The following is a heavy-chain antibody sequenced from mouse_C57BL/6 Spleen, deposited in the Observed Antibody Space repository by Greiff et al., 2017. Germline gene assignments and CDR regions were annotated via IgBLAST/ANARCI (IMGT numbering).Heavy chain of an antibody. CDR1: GYTFTSYW. CDR3: ARSGGSSFFDC. J-gene: IGHJ2*01. D-gene: IGHD1-1*01. Sequence: QVQLQQPGAELVKPGASVKLSCKASGYTFTSYWMQWVKQRPGQGLEWIGQIDPSDTYTNYNQKFKGKATLTVDPSSSTAYMQLSRLTSEDSAVYYCARSGGSSFFDCWGQGTTLAVSS. CDR2: IDPSDTYT. V-gene: IGHV1-50*01.